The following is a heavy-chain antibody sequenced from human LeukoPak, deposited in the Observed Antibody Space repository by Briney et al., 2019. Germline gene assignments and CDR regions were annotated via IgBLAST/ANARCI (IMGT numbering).Heavy chain of an antibody. V-gene: IGHV3-33*01. D-gene: IGHD2-2*01. Sequence: PGGSLRLSCAASGFTFSSYGMPWVRQAPGKGLEWVAVIWYDGSNKYYADSVKGRFTISRDNSKNTLYLQMNSLRAEDTAVYYCARDPDIVVVPAAMNFDYWGQGTLVTVSS. CDR2: IWYDGSNK. J-gene: IGHJ4*02. CDR1: GFTFSSYG. CDR3: ARDPDIVVVPAAMNFDY.